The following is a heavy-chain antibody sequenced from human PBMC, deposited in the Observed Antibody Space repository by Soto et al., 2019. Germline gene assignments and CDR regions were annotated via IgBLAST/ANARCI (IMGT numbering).Heavy chain of an antibody. Sequence: GGSLSLSCAASGFPFSRHWMHWVRQAPGKGLEYVSAISSNGGSTYYADSVKGRFTISRDNSKNTLYLQMSSLRAEDTAVYYRVKGSLGCSGGSCYFDYYGMDVWGQGTTVTVS. CDR3: VKGSLGCSGGSCYFDYYGMDV. D-gene: IGHD2-15*01. CDR1: GFPFSRHW. V-gene: IGHV3-64D*06. CDR2: ISSNGGST. J-gene: IGHJ6*02.